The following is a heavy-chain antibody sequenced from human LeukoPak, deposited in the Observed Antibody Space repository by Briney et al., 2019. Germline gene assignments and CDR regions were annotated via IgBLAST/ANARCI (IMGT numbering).Heavy chain of an antibody. Sequence: VASVKVSCKASGGTFSSYAISWVRQAPGQGLEWMGGIIPIFGTANYAQKFQGRVTITTDESTSTAYMELSSLRSEDTAVYYCARGTIPSVHKLDYWGQGTLVTVSS. CDR1: GGTFSSYA. J-gene: IGHJ4*02. CDR2: IIPIFGTA. D-gene: IGHD5/OR15-5a*01. CDR3: ARGTIPSVHKLDY. V-gene: IGHV1-69*05.